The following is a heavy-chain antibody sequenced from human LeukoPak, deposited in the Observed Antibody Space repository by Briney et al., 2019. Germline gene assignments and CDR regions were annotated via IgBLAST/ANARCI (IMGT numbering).Heavy chain of an antibody. V-gene: IGHV2-26*01. CDR2: IFLNDEK. J-gene: IGHJ6*02. CDR1: GFSLSNARMG. Sequence: SGPVLVKPTETLTLTCTVSGFSLSNARMGVSWIRQPPGKALEWLAHIFLNDEKSYSTSLKSRLTISKDTSKSQVVLTMTNMDPVDTATYYCARIPRAHYGSGSYSYYYYGMDVWGQGTTVTVSS. D-gene: IGHD3-10*01. CDR3: ARIPRAHYGSGSYSYYYYGMDV.